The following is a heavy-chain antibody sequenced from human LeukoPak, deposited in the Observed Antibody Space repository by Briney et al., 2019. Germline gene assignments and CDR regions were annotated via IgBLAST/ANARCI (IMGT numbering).Heavy chain of an antibody. J-gene: IGHJ4*02. D-gene: IGHD5-18*01. V-gene: IGHV3-30*02. CDR2: IRYDGSNK. Sequence: AGGSLRLSCAASGFTFSSYAMTWVRQAPGKGLEWVAFIRYDGSNKYYADSVKGRFTISRDNSKNTLYLQMNSLRAEDTAVYYCAKDKGRGYSLDYWGQGTLVTVSS. CDR3: AKDKGRGYSLDY. CDR1: GFTFSSYA.